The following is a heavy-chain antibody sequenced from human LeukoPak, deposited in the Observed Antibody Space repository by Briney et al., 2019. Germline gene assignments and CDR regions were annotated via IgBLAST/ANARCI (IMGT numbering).Heavy chain of an antibody. Sequence: SETLSLTCTVSGGSISSSSYYWGWIRQPPGKGLEWIGSIYYSGSTYYNPSLKSRVTISVDASKNQFSLKLSSVTAADTAVYYCARDPAIAAAGYWGQGTLVTVSS. V-gene: IGHV4-39*07. D-gene: IGHD6-13*01. CDR1: GGSISSSSYY. J-gene: IGHJ4*02. CDR3: ARDPAIAAAGY. CDR2: IYYSGST.